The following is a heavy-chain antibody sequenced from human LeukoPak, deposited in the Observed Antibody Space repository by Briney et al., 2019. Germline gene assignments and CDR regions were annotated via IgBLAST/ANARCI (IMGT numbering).Heavy chain of an antibody. CDR1: GFTFSSYA. CDR3: ARDASYDFWSGYGLDY. Sequence: GGSLRLSCAASGFTFSSYAMHWVRQAPGKGLEWVAVISYDGSNKYYADSVKGRFTISRDNSKNTLYLQMNSLRAEDTAVYYCARDASYDFWSGYGLDYWGQGTLVTVSS. D-gene: IGHD3-3*01. CDR2: ISYDGSNK. J-gene: IGHJ4*02. V-gene: IGHV3-30-3*01.